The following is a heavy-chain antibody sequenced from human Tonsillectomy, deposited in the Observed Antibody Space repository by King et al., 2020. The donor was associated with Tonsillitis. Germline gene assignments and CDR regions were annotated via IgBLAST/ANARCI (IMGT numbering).Heavy chain of an antibody. CDR2: IDSSSSTM. CDR3: VRPLRVGATSNFQH. D-gene: IGHD1-26*01. J-gene: IGHJ1*01. CDR1: GFTFRSYS. Sequence: VQLVESGGGLVQPGGSLRLSCAVSGFTFRSYSMNWVRQAPGKRLEWVAYIDSSSSTMYYADSVKGRFTISRDNAKDSLYLQMHSLRDEDTAVYFCVRPLRVGATSNFQHWGQGTLVTVSS. V-gene: IGHV3-48*02.